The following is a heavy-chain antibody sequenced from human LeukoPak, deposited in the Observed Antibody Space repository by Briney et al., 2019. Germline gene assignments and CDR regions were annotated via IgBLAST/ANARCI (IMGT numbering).Heavy chain of an antibody. Sequence: SSETLSLTCTVSGGSISSYYWSWIRQPPGKGLEWIGYIYYSGRTNYNPSLKSRVTISVDTSKNQFSLKLSSVTAADTAVYYCARYGGYYYYYGMDVWGKGTTVTVSS. V-gene: IGHV4-59*01. J-gene: IGHJ6*04. CDR3: ARYGGYYYYYGMDV. CDR1: GGSISSYY. CDR2: IYYSGRT. D-gene: IGHD4-23*01.